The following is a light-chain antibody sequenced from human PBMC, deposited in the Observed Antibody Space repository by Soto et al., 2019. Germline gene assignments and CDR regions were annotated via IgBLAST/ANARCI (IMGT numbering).Light chain of an antibody. Sequence: DXKMTQSPSTLSASVGDRVISTCRASQRISSVLAWYQQRPGKAPXXLIYDASTLQPGVPSRFSGSGSGTDFRLTISSLQHEDFATYYCQQSDDLPTFGQGTRLEIK. CDR2: DAS. J-gene: IGKJ5*01. CDR3: QQSDDLPT. CDR1: QRISSV. V-gene: IGKV1-33*01.